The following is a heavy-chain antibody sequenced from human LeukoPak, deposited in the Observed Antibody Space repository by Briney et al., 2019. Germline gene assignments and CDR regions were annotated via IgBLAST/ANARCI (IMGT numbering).Heavy chain of an antibody. J-gene: IGHJ4*02. D-gene: IGHD3-10*01. CDR2: IKSKTDGGTT. Sequence: GGSLRLSCAASGFTLSNAWMSWVRQAPGKGLEWVGRIKSKTDGGTTDYAAPVKGRFTISRDDSKNTLYLQMNSLKTEDTAVYYCTTDATGVLLWSGELSTGDYWGQGTLVTVSS. CDR3: TTDATGVLLWSGELSTGDY. CDR1: GFTLSNAW. V-gene: IGHV3-15*01.